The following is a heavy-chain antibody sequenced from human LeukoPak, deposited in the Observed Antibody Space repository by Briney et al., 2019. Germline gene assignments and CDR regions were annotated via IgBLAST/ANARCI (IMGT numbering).Heavy chain of an antibody. CDR1: GFTFSSYA. J-gene: IGHJ2*01. Sequence: GGSLRLSCAASGFTFSSYAMSWVRQAPGQGLEWMGCINGGSGHARYSERFQDRVTITRDTSTNTAYLDLRSLRSQDTAVYYCARGDWHWYFDLWGRGTLVTVSS. CDR2: INGGSGHA. CDR3: ARGDWHWYFDL. D-gene: IGHD3-9*01. V-gene: IGHV1-3*01.